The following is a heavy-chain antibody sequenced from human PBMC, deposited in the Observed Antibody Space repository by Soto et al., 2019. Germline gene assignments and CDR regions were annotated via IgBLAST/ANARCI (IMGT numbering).Heavy chain of an antibody. CDR2: ISGSGGST. Sequence: GGSLRLSCAASGFTFSSYAMSWVRQAPGKGLEWVSAISGSGGSTYYADSVKGRFTISRDNSKNTLYLQMNSLRAEDTAVYYCAKSDYYDSSGPSYDYWGQGTLVTVSS. D-gene: IGHD3-22*01. CDR3: AKSDYYDSSGPSYDY. J-gene: IGHJ4*02. CDR1: GFTFSSYA. V-gene: IGHV3-23*01.